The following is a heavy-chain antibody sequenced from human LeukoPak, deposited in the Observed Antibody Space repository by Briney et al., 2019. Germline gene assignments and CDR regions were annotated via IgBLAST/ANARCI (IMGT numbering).Heavy chain of an antibody. CDR1: GFTFSSYG. CDR2: IWYDGSNK. J-gene: IGHJ4*02. D-gene: IGHD3-10*01. V-gene: IGHV3-33*01. CDR3: ARGSGYGSGSYQY. Sequence: PGRSLRLTCAASGFTFSSYGMHWVRQAPGKGLEWVAVIWYDGSNKYYADSVKGRFTISRDNSKNTLYLQMNSLRAEDTAVYYCARGSGYGSGSYQYWGQGTLVTVSS.